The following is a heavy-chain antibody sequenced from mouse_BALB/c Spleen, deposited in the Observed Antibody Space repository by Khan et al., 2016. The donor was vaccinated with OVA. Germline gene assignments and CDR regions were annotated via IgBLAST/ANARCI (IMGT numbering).Heavy chain of an antibody. Sequence: VQLKQSGPGLVKPSQSLSLTCTVTGYSITSDYAWNWLRHFPGNKLEWMGYIRYSGDTAYNPSLKSRISITRDTSKNQFFLPLNSVTTEDTATYDCASTILYYYGSNLEGYYCDYSGQGTTFTVSP. V-gene: IGHV3-2*02. D-gene: IGHD1-1*01. J-gene: IGHJ2*01. CDR2: IRYSGDT. CDR1: GYSITSDYA. CDR3: ASTILYYYGSNLEGYYCDY.